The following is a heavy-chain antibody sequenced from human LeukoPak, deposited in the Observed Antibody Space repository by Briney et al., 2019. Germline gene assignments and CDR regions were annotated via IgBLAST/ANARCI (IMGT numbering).Heavy chain of an antibody. J-gene: IGHJ4*02. Sequence: PSETLSLTCTVSGGSISSYYWSWIRQPPGKGLEWIGYIYYSGSTNYNPSLKSRVTISADTSKNQFSLKLSSVTAADTAVYYCARGIAAAGACFDYWGQGTLVTVSS. CDR1: GGSISSYY. CDR3: ARGIAAAGACFDY. V-gene: IGHV4-59*01. CDR2: IYYSGST. D-gene: IGHD6-13*01.